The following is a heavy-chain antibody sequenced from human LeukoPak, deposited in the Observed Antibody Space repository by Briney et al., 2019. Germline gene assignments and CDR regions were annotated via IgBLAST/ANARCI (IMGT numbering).Heavy chain of an antibody. Sequence: ASVKVSCKASGYTFTSYGISWVRQAPGQGLEWMGWISAYNGNTNYAQKLQGRVTMTTDTSTSTAYMELRSLRSDDTAVYYCARDSIAAAGTHYYYGVDVWGQGTTVTVSS. CDR2: ISAYNGNT. J-gene: IGHJ6*02. CDR1: GYTFTSYG. CDR3: ARDSIAAAGTHYYYGVDV. V-gene: IGHV1-18*01. D-gene: IGHD6-13*01.